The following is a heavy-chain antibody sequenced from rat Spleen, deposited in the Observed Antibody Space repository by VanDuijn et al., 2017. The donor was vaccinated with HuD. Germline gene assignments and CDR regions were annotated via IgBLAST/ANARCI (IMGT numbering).Heavy chain of an antibody. CDR2: IKAKSNNYAT. V-gene: IGHV6-6*01. D-gene: IGHD3-1*01. CDR3: GDAPRDF. CDR1: GFTFSTAW. Sequence: EVQVLESGGGLVQPGNSLKLSCVTSGFTFSTAWMYWYRQFPEKRLEWIARIKAKSNNYATDYTESVKGRFTISRDDSKSTIYLQMNNLKEEDTAVYYCGDAPRDFWGQGVMVTISS. J-gene: IGHJ2*01.